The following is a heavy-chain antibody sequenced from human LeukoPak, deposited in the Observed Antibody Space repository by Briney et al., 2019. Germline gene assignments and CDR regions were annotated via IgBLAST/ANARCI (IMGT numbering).Heavy chain of an antibody. D-gene: IGHD5-12*01. CDR2: ISYDGSNK. V-gene: IGHV3-30-3*01. Sequence: GGSLRLSCAASGFTFSGYAMHWVRQAPGKGLEWVAVISYDGSNKYYADSVKGRFTISRDNSKNTLYLQMNILRAEDTAVYYCASQYSGYIYGDYWGQGTLVTVSS. CDR3: ASQYSGYIYGDY. CDR1: GFTFSGYA. J-gene: IGHJ4*02.